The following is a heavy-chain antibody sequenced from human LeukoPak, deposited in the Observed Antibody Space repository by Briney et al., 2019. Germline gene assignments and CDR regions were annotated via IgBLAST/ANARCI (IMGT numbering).Heavy chain of an antibody. CDR1: GFTFSSYA. Sequence: GGSLRLSCAASGFTFSSYAMSWVRLAPGKGLEWVSAISGSGGSTYYADSVKGRFTISRDNSKNTLYLQMNSLRAEDTAVYYCAKGRRFLEWLFDYWGQGTLVTVSS. J-gene: IGHJ4*02. CDR2: ISGSGGST. CDR3: AKGRRFLEWLFDY. V-gene: IGHV3-23*01. D-gene: IGHD3-3*01.